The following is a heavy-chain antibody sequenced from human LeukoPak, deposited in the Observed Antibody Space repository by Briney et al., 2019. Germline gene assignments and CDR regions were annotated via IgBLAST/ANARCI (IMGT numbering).Heavy chain of an antibody. CDR2: IYYTGST. Sequence: SETLSLTCTVSGGSINSYYWNWIRQPPGKGLEWIDYIYYTGSTNYNPSLKSRVTISVDTSKNQFSLKLTSVTAADTAVYYCARDQRFTFWGQGTLVTVSS. D-gene: IGHD5-24*01. V-gene: IGHV4-59*01. CDR1: GGSINSYY. CDR3: ARDQRFTF. J-gene: IGHJ4*02.